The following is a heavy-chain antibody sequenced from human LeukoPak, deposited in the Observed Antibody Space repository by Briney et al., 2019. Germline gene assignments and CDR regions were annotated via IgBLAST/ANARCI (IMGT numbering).Heavy chain of an antibody. CDR1: GYSFNDKY. J-gene: IGHJ5*02. V-gene: IGHV1-2*02. Sequence: ASVKVSCKASGYSFNDKYLHWVRQAPGQGLEWMGSINPNSGSTNYEQKFQGRVTMTTDTSMSTAYMELSRLTSDDTAVYYCARDSAIVVVPAAHTAGWFDPWGQGTLVTVSS. CDR2: INPNSGST. CDR3: ARDSAIVVVPAAHTAGWFDP. D-gene: IGHD2-2*01.